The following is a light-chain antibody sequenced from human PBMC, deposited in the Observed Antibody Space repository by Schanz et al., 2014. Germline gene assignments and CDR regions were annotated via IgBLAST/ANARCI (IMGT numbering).Light chain of an antibody. CDR2: GTS. CDR1: QSVSSSY. V-gene: IGKV3-20*01. CDR3: QQYDKSPLT. J-gene: IGKJ4*01. Sequence: EIVLTQSPGTLSLSPGERATLSCRASQSVSSSYLAWYQQKPGQAPRLLIYGTSIRATGIPDRFSGSGSGTDFTLTISRLEPEDFAVYYCQQYDKSPLTFGGGTRVDIK.